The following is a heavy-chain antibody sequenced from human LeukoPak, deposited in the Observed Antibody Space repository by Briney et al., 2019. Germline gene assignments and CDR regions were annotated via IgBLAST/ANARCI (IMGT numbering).Heavy chain of an antibody. Sequence: PSETLSLTCAVYGGSFSGYYWSWIRQPPGKGLEWDGEINHSGSTNYNPSLKSRVTISVDTSKNQFSLKLSSVTAADTAVYYCARLVTADHAFDIWGQGTMVTVSS. CDR1: GGSFSGYY. J-gene: IGHJ3*02. V-gene: IGHV4-34*01. D-gene: IGHD2-21*02. CDR2: INHSGST. CDR3: ARLVTADHAFDI.